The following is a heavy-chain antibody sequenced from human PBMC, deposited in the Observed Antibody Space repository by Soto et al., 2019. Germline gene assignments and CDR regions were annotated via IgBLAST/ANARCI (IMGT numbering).Heavy chain of an antibody. D-gene: IGHD3-10*01. CDR2: IIPILGIA. CDR3: ARAGGHYGSGSPPDY. CDR1: GGTFSSYT. Sequence: QVQLVQSGAEVKKPGSSVKVSCKASGGTFSSYTISWVRQAPGQGLEWMGRIIPILGIANYAQKFQGRVTIPAAKSTSTAYMELSSLRSEDTAVYSCARAGGHYGSGSPPDYWGQGTLVTVSS. V-gene: IGHV1-69*02. J-gene: IGHJ4*02.